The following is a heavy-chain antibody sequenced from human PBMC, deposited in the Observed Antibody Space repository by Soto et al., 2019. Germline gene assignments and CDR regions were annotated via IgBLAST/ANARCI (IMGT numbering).Heavy chain of an antibody. J-gene: IGHJ4*02. CDR1: GGTFSSYA. CDR3: ARASRESGYRVDY. V-gene: IGHV1-69*04. D-gene: IGHD3-3*01. CDR2: IIPILGIA. Sequence: ASVKVSCKASGGTFSSYAISWVRQAPGQGLEWMGRIIPILGIANYAQKFQGRVTITADKSTSTAYMELSSLRSEDTAVYYCARASRESGYRVDYWGQGTLVTVSS.